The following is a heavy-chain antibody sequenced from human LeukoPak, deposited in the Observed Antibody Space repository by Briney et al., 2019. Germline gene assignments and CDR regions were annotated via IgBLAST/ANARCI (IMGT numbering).Heavy chain of an antibody. CDR1: GYTFTSYD. D-gene: IGHD6-19*01. Sequence: ASVKVSCKASGYTFTSYDINWVRQATGQGLEWMGWMNPNSGNTGYAQKFQGRVTMTTDTSTSTAYMELRSLRSDDTAVYYCARGIAVAGTPLYYYYGMDVWGQGTTVTVSS. J-gene: IGHJ6*02. CDR3: ARGIAVAGTPLYYYYGMDV. CDR2: MNPNSGNT. V-gene: IGHV1-8*01.